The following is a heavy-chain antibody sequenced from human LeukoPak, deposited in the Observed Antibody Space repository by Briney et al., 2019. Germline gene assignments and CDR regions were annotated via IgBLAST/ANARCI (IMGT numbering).Heavy chain of an antibody. J-gene: IGHJ4*02. CDR2: IYYSGST. V-gene: IGHV4-39*01. CDR3: ARGPKDSSGYQFDY. Sequence: SETLSLTCTVSGGSISSSSYYWCWIRQPPGKGLEWIGSIYYSGSTYYNPSLKSRVTISVDTSKNQFSLKLSSVTAADTAVYYCARGPKDSSGYQFDYWGQGTLVTVSS. CDR1: GGSISSSSYY. D-gene: IGHD3-22*01.